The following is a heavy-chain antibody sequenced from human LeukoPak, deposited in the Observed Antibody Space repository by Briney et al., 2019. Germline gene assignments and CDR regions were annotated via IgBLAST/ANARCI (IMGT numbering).Heavy chain of an antibody. Sequence: GGSLRLSCTASGFTFSSNSMNWVRQAPGKGLEWVSSIGRSSSYIYYADSVKGRFTISRDNAKNSLYLQMNSLKAEDTAVYYCARDDPTGPGGYWGQGTLVTVSS. D-gene: IGHD4-17*01. CDR3: ARDDPTGPGGY. J-gene: IGHJ4*02. CDR2: IGRSSSYI. CDR1: GFTFSSNS. V-gene: IGHV3-21*06.